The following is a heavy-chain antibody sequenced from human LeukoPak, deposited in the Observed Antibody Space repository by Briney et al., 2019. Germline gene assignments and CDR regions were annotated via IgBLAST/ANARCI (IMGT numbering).Heavy chain of an antibody. V-gene: IGHV1-2*02. CDR3: ARVSKSRIAARDFDY. Sequence: ASVKVSCKASGYTFTGYYMHWVRQAPGQGLEWMGWINPNSGGTNYAQKFQGRVTMTRDTSISTAYMELSRLRSDDTAVYYCARVSKSRIAARDFDYWGQGTLVTVSS. CDR1: GYTFTGYY. CDR2: INPNSGGT. D-gene: IGHD6-6*01. J-gene: IGHJ4*02.